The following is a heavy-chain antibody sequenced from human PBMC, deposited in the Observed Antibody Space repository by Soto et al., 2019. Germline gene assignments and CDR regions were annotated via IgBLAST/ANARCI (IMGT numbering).Heavy chain of an antibody. CDR2: ISYDGSNK. D-gene: IGHD3-22*01. V-gene: IGHV3-30-3*01. Sequence: GGSLRLSCAASGFTFSSYAMHWVRQAPGKGLEWVAVISYDGSNKYYADSVKGRFTISRDNSKNTLYLQMNSLRSDDTAIYFCGRDRTNYDSSAYVGFWPFAPWGQGTLVTVSS. CDR1: GFTFSSYA. J-gene: IGHJ5*02. CDR3: GRDRTNYDSSAYVGFWPFAP.